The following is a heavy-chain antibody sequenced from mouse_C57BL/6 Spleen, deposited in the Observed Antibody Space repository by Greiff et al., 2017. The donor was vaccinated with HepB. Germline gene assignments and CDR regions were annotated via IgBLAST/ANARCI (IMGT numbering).Heavy chain of an antibody. CDR3: ARNLPFDY. V-gene: IGHV3-6*01. J-gene: IGHJ2*01. CDR1: GYSITSGYY. Sequence: ESGPGLVKPSQSLSLTCSVTGYSITSGYYWNWIRQFPGNKLEWMGYISYDGSNNYNPSLKNRISITRDTSKNQFFLKLNSVTTEDTATYDCARNLPFDYWGQGTTLTVSS. CDR2: ISYDGSN. D-gene: IGHD5-1*01.